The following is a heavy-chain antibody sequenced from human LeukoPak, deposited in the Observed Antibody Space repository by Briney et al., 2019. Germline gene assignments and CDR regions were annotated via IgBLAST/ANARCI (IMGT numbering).Heavy chain of an antibody. CDR2: ITIDGSST. V-gene: IGHV3-74*03. J-gene: IGHJ6*02. CDR3: TRDRFYAMDA. Sequence: GTSLRLSCAASGFTFSDYAMSWVRQAPGKGLVWVSRITIDGSSTTYADSVKGRFTISRDSAKNTLYLQMNSLRAEDTAVYYCTRDRFYAMDAWGQGTTVTVSS. CDR1: GFTFSDYA.